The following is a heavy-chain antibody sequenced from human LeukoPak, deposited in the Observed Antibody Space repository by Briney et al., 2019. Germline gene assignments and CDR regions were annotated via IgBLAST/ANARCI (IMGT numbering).Heavy chain of an antibody. CDR1: GFTFDNYV. Sequence: GGSLRLSCAASGFTFDNYVMAWFRQAPGKGLEWVSTISALFPNTYSADSVKGRFTISRDNAKNSLYLQMNSLRAEDTAVYYCASYTAASDAFDIWGQGTMVTVSS. CDR3: ASYTAASDAFDI. CDR2: ISALFPNT. J-gene: IGHJ3*02. V-gene: IGHV3-21*01. D-gene: IGHD5-18*01.